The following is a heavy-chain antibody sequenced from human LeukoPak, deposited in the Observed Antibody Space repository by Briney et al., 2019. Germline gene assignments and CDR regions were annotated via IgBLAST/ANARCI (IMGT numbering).Heavy chain of an antibody. V-gene: IGHV3-15*01. CDR3: TTKRGWGDNCYDY. J-gene: IGHJ4*02. Sequence: GGSLRLSCAASGLTFNNAWMSWVRQAPGKGLEWVGHIKSKTDGETTDYAAPVKGRFTISRDDSKNTSYLQMNSLKTEDTAVYYCTTKRGWGDNCYDYWGQGTLVTVSS. D-gene: IGHD2-21*01. CDR1: GLTFNNAW. CDR2: IKSKTDGETT.